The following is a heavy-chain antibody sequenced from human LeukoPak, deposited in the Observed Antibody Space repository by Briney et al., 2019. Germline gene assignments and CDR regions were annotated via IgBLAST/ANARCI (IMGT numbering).Heavy chain of an antibody. CDR1: GGSISSSSYY. CDR2: IYYSGST. D-gene: IGHD6-19*01. CDR3: ASLGGSQWPTPTD. Sequence: PSETLSLTCTVSGGSISSSSYYWGWIRQPPGKGLEWIGSIYYSGSTYYNPSLKSRVTISVDTSKNQFSLKLSSVTAADTAVYYCASLGGSQWPTPTDWGQGTLVTVSS. V-gene: IGHV4-39*01. J-gene: IGHJ4*02.